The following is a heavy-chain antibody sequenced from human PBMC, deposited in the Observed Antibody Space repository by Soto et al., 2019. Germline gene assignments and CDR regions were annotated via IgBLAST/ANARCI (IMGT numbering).Heavy chain of an antibody. CDR2: IWYDGSNK. CDR1: GFTFSSYG. D-gene: IGHD3-9*01. Sequence: QVQLVESGGGVVQPGRSLRLSCAASGFTFSSYGMHWVRQAPGKGLEWVAVIWYDGSNKYYTDSVKGRFTISRDNSKNTLYLQMNSLRAEDTAVYYCARGLDRDYDILTGYANDYWGQGTLVTVSS. V-gene: IGHV3-33*01. CDR3: ARGLDRDYDILTGYANDY. J-gene: IGHJ4*02.